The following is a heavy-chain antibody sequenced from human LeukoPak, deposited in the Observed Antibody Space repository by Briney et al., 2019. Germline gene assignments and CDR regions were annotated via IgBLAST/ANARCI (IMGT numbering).Heavy chain of an antibody. CDR3: AKAIVATIFSFDY. Sequence: GGSLRLSCAASGFTFSTFAMIWVRQPPGKGLEWVSSIFPSGGEIHYADSVRGRFTISRDNSKNTLYLQMNSLRAEDTAVYYCAKAIVATIFSFDYWGQGTLVTVSS. CDR1: GFTFSTFA. CDR2: IFPSGGEI. D-gene: IGHD5-12*01. V-gene: IGHV3-23*01. J-gene: IGHJ4*02.